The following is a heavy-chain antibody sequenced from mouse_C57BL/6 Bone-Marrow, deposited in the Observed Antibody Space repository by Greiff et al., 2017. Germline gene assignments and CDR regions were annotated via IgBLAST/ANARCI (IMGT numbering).Heavy chain of an antibody. V-gene: IGHV5-4*01. CDR1: GFTFSSYA. CDR2: ISAGGSYT. CDR3: ARAPDYDGPMDY. D-gene: IGHD2-4*01. J-gene: IGHJ4*01. Sequence: EVQLMEPGGGFVKPGGSLKLSCAASGFTFSSYAMSWVRQTPEKRLEWVATISAGGSYTNYPDNVKGRFTIAIDNTKNNLYLQMSHLESEDTAMYDSARAPDYDGPMDYWGQGTSVTVSA.